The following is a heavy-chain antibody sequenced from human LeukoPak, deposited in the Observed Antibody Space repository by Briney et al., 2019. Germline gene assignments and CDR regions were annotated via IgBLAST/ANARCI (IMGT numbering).Heavy chain of an antibody. V-gene: IGHV3-30*02. CDR1: GFTFSSYG. Sequence: GGSLRLSCAASGFTFSSYGMHWVRQAPGKGLEWVAFIRYDGSNKYYADSVKGRFTISRDNSKNTLYLQMNSLRAEDTAVYYCARDHLRDYEAHDAFDIWGQGTMVTVSS. J-gene: IGHJ3*02. CDR2: IRYDGSNK. D-gene: IGHD4-17*01. CDR3: ARDHLRDYEAHDAFDI.